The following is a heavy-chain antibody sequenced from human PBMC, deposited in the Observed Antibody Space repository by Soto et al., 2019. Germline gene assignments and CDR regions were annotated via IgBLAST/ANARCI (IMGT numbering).Heavy chain of an antibody. Sequence: QVQLVESGGGVVQPGRSLRLSCVGSGLKFSDYGMHWVRQAPGKGLVWLAVLWYYGSNKYYVDSVKGRFTIYRYNSKMTHYHQMTSLRAEDTAVYYCAREVVEGALDFWGQGTTVTV. D-gene: IGHD2-15*01. CDR2: LWYYGSNK. V-gene: IGHV3-33*01. J-gene: IGHJ6*02. CDR1: GLKFSDYG. CDR3: AREVVEGALDF.